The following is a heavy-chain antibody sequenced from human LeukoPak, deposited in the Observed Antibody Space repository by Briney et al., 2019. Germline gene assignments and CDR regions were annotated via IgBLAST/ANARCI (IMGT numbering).Heavy chain of an antibody. CDR3: AKDGEYDYVWGSYRARGGFDY. Sequence: GGSLRLSCAASGFTFSSYAMSWVRQAPGKGLEWVSAISGSGGSTYYADSVKGRFTISRDNSKNTLYLQMNSLRAEDTAVYYCAKDGEYDYVWGSYRARGGFDYWGQGTLVTVSS. V-gene: IGHV3-23*01. CDR2: ISGSGGST. CDR1: GFTFSSYA. D-gene: IGHD3-16*02. J-gene: IGHJ4*02.